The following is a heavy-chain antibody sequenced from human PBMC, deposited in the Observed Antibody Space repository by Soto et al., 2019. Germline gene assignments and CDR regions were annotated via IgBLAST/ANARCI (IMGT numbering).Heavy chain of an antibody. CDR2: INHSGST. CDR1: GGSFSGYY. CDR3: ARRYYLKSITIFGVVTDWWFDP. Sequence: PSETLSLTCAVYGGSFSGYYWSWIRQPPGKGLEWIGEINHSGSTNYNPSLKSRVTISVDTSKNQFSLKLSSVTAADTAVYYCARRYYLKSITIFGVVTDWWFDPWGQGTLVTVSS. V-gene: IGHV4-34*01. J-gene: IGHJ5*02. D-gene: IGHD3-3*01.